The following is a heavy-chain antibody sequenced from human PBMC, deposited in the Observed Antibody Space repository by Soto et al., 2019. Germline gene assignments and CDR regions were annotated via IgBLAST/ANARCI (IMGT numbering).Heavy chain of an antibody. V-gene: IGHV4-39*01. CDR3: ARLAGYCSGTSCYGYYGMDV. J-gene: IGHJ6*02. Sequence: QLQLLESGPGLVKPSETLSLACSVSGGSVSSGPYSWGWIGQPPGKGLEWIGTFHYSGRTYYSPSLESRVTISVDTSKNQFSLKVSSVTAADTAVFYCARLAGYCSGTSCYGYYGMDVWGQGTTVIVSS. CDR1: GGSVSSGPYS. CDR2: FHYSGRT. D-gene: IGHD2-2*01.